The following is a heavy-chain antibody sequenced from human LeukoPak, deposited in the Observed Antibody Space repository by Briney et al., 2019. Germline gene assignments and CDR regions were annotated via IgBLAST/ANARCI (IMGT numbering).Heavy chain of an antibody. J-gene: IGHJ4*02. V-gene: IGHV1-69*04. D-gene: IGHD2-15*01. CDR2: IIPILGIA. Sequence: GASVKFSCKASGGAFSSYAISWVRQAPGQGLEWMGRIIPILGIANYAQKFQGRVTITADKSTSTAYMELSSLRSEDTAVYYCARLVVAATSRDYWGQGTLVTVSS. CDR1: GGAFSSYA. CDR3: ARLVVAATSRDY.